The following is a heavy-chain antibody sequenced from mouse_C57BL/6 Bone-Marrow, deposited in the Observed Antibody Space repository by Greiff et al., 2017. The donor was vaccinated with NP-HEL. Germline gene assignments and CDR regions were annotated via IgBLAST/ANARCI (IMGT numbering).Heavy chain of an antibody. D-gene: IGHD1-1*01. CDR1: GYTFTSYG. V-gene: IGHV1-81*01. CDR3: ARGGTTVASFDY. J-gene: IGHJ2*01. Sequence: QVQLQQSGAELARPGASVKLSCKASGYTFTSYGISWVKQRTGQGLEWNGEIYPRSGNTYYNEKFKGKATLTADKSSSTAYMELRSLTSEDSAVYFCARGGTTVASFDYWGQGTTLTVSS. CDR2: IYPRSGNT.